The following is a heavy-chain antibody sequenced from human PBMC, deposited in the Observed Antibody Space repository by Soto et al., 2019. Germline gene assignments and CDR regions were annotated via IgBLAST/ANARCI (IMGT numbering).Heavy chain of an antibody. V-gene: IGHV4-39*01. CDR3: ARVPIVVVPAARYYYYYMDV. J-gene: IGHJ6*03. CDR2: IHYSGNT. CDR1: GDSISGGRYH. Sequence: PSETLSLTCTVSGDSISGGRYHWGWIRQPPGKGLEWIATIHYSGNTHYNPSLRSRVTISVDTSKSQFSLRLSSVTAADTAVYYCARVPIVVVPAARYYYYYMDVWGKGTTVTVSS. D-gene: IGHD2-2*01.